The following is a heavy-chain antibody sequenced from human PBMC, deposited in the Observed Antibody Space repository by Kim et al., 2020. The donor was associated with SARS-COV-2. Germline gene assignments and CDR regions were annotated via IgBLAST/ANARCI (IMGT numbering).Heavy chain of an antibody. Sequence: SETLSLTCAVYGGSFSGYYWSWIRQPPGKGLEWIGEINHSGSTNYNPSLKSRVTISVDTSKNQFSLKLSSVTAADTAVYYCAAFSPIPAAGTSYYYYYYGMDVWGQGTTVTVSS. CDR3: AAFSPIPAAGTSYYYYYYGMDV. J-gene: IGHJ6*02. CDR2: INHSGST. V-gene: IGHV4-34*01. D-gene: IGHD6-13*01. CDR1: GGSFSGYY.